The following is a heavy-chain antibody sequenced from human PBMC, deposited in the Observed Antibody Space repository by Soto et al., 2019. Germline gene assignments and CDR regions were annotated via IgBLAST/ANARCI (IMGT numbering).Heavy chain of an antibody. J-gene: IGHJ5*02. CDR3: ARVTYDYGDINWFDP. Sequence: PSETLSLTCTVSGGSISSYYWSWIRQPPGKGLEWIGYIYYSGSTNYNPSLKSRVTISVDTSKNQFSLKLSSVTAADTAVYYCARVTYDYGDINWFDPWGQGTLVTVSS. D-gene: IGHD4-17*01. CDR2: IYYSGST. V-gene: IGHV4-59*01. CDR1: GGSISSYY.